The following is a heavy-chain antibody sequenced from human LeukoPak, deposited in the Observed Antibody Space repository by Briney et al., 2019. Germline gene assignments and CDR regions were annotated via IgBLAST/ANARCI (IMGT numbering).Heavy chain of an antibody. Sequence: GGSLRLSCAASGFTFSSYAMSWVRAAPGKGLEWVSAISGSGGGTYYADSVKGRFTISRDNAKNLLYLQMNSLRAEGTAVYYCARDSGWGALDHWGQGTLVTVS. CDR2: ISGSGGGT. CDR1: GFTFSSYA. J-gene: IGHJ4*02. D-gene: IGHD3-16*01. CDR3: ARDSGWGALDH. V-gene: IGHV3-23*01.